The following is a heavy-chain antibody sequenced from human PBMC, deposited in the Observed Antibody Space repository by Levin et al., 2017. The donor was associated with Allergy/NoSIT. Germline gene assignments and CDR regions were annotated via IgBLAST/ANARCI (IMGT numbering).Heavy chain of an antibody. CDR1: GYTFTSYG. J-gene: IGHJ4*02. CDR3: ARLEGYCSSTSCLDYFDY. Sequence: GESLKISCKASGYTFTSYGISWVRQAPGQGLEWMGWISAYNGNTNYAQKLQGRVTMTTDTSTSTAYMELRSLRSDDTAVYYCARLEGYCSSTSCLDYFDYWGQGTLVTVSS. V-gene: IGHV1-18*01. D-gene: IGHD2-2*01. CDR2: ISAYNGNT.